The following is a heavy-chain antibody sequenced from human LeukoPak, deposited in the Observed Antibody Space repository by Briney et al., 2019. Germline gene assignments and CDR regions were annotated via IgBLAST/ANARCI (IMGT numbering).Heavy chain of an antibody. V-gene: IGHV4-31*03. D-gene: IGHD6-13*01. CDR1: GGSISSGGYY. CDR2: IYYSGST. CDR3: ARGSIAAAPNRAPVPLFDY. Sequence: KTSETLSLTCTVSGGSISSGGYYWSWIRQHPGKGLEWIGYIYYSGSTYYNPSLKSRVTISVDTSKNQFSLKLSSVTAADTAVYYCARGSIAAAPNRAPVPLFDYWGQGTLVTVSS. J-gene: IGHJ4*02.